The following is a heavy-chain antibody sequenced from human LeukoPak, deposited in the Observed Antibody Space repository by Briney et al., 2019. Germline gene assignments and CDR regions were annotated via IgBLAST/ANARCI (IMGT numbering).Heavy chain of an antibody. CDR2: IYYSGST. CDR3: ARSPGIAAAGTGY. D-gene: IGHD6-13*01. Sequence: PSETLSLTCTVSGGSISSSSYYWGWIRQPPGKGLEWIGSIYYSGSTYYNPSLKSRVTISVDTSKNQFSLKLSSVTAADTAVYYCARSPGIAAAGTGYWGQGTLVTVSS. V-gene: IGHV4-39*07. CDR1: GGSISSSSYY. J-gene: IGHJ4*02.